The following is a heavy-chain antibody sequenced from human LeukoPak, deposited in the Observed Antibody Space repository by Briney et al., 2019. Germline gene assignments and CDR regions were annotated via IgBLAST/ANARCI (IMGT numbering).Heavy chain of an antibody. D-gene: IGHD3-10*01. CDR2: FDPEDGET. CDR1: GYTLTELS. V-gene: IGHV1-24*01. J-gene: IGHJ4*02. Sequence: ASVKVSCKVSGYTLTELSMHWVRQAPGKGLEWMGGFDPEDGETIYAQKFQGRVTMTEDTSTDTAYMELSSLRSEDTAVYYCATAYGSVSYPPYYFDYWGQGTLVTVSS. CDR3: ATAYGSVSYPPYYFDY.